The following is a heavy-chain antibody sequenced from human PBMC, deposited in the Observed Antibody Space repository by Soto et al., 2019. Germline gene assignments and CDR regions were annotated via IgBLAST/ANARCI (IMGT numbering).Heavy chain of an antibody. CDR3: TTDPFWSGYLPTLFHY. Sequence: GLPLRLSCAVAGCTFSNLWVRRISQAQGKGLEWVGRIKSKTDGGTTDYAAPVKGRFTISRDDSKNTLYLQMNSLKTEDTAVYYCTTDPFWSGYLPTLFHYWGQGTLVTVSS. CDR1: GCTFSNLW. D-gene: IGHD3-3*01. J-gene: IGHJ4*02. V-gene: IGHV3-15*01. CDR2: IKSKTDGGTT.